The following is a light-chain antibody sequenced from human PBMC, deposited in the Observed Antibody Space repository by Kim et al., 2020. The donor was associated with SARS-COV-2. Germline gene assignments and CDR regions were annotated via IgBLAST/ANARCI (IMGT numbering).Light chain of an antibody. V-gene: IGLV1-44*01. J-gene: IGLJ3*02. Sequence: SVLSQPPSASATPGQRVTISCSGSYSNIGSRSVNWYQQVPGTAPKLLVYDTNQRPSGVPDRFSGSKSGTSASLAISGLQSEDEADYYCAVWDDSLNGPRFGGGTKLTVL. CDR1: YSNIGSRS. CDR2: DTN. CDR3: AVWDDSLNGPR.